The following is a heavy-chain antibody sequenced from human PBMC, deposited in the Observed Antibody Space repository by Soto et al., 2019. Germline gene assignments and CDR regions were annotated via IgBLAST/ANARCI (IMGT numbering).Heavy chain of an antibody. D-gene: IGHD4-17*01. CDR1: GFTLSSYW. Sequence: EVQLVESGGGLVQPWGSLRLSCAASGFTLSSYWMNWVRLAPGKGLEWVANIKQDGSQKNYVDSVKGRFTISRDNAKNSLYLQMSSLRAEDTAVYYCMTSVTTHDYWGQGTLVTVSS. V-gene: IGHV3-7*01. CDR2: IKQDGSQK. J-gene: IGHJ4*02. CDR3: MTSVTTHDY.